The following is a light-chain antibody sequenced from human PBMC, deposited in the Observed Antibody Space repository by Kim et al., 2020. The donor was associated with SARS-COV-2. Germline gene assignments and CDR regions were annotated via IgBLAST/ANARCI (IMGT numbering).Light chain of an antibody. CDR2: DVS. V-gene: IGLV2-14*03. CDR3: ASYTRSSTVV. CDR1: TADIGGYDY. Sequence: GHSIIISCTGSTADIGGYDYVSWYQQHPGKAPKLLIYDVSNRPSGVSHRVSGSKSGSTASLTISGLQADDEADYYCASYTRSSTVVFGGGTRLTVL. J-gene: IGLJ3*02.